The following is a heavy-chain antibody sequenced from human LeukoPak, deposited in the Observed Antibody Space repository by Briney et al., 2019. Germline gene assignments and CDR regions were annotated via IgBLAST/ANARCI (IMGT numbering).Heavy chain of an antibody. CDR1: GFTFSSYG. CDR3: PRGWPHFDY. D-gene: IGHD6-19*01. J-gene: IGHJ4*02. V-gene: IGHV3-30*02. CDR2: IQHDGNDK. Sequence: PGGSLRLSCAASGFTFSSYGMHWVRQAPGRGLEWVAFIQHDGNDKYYADSVKGRFTISRDSSKNTLYLQMNSLRTEDTAVYYCPRGWPHFDYWGQGTLVTVSS.